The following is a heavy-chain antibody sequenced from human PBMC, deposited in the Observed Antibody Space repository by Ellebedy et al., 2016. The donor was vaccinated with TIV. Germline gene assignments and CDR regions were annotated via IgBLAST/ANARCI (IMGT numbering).Heavy chain of an antibody. V-gene: IGHV3-11*03. D-gene: IGHD2-8*01. J-gene: IGHJ4*02. CDR3: VRYARLADY. Sequence: GGSLRLXXVASGFSFSKYYMNWIRQVPGKGLEWLSYISRDSSDINYADSVNGRFTISRDNAKNSLYLQMNSLRAEDTAVYYCVRYARLADYWGQGTLVTVSS. CDR1: GFSFSKYY. CDR2: ISRDSSDI.